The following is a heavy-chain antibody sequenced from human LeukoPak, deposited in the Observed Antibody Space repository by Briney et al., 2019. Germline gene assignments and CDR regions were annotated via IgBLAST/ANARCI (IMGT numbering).Heavy chain of an antibody. CDR2: ISSSSGTI. CDR1: GFTFSDYS. Sequence: GGSLRLSCAASGFTFSDYSMNWVRQAPGKGLEWVSYISSSSGTIFYADSVKGRFTISRDNAKNSLYLQMNSLRADDTAVYYCATDPATGTTATPLLAPWGQGTLVTVSS. CDR3: ATDPATGTTATPLLAP. V-gene: IGHV3-48*01. J-gene: IGHJ5*02. D-gene: IGHD1-1*01.